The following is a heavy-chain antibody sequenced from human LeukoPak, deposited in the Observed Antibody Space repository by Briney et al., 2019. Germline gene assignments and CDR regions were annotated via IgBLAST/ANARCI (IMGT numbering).Heavy chain of an antibody. J-gene: IGHJ4*02. CDR3: ARVMGYFDWLPQGGSIDY. V-gene: IGHV3-74*01. Sequence: GRSLRLSCAASGFTFSSYWMHWVRQAPGKGLVWVSRINSDGSSTSYADSVKGRFTISRDNAKNTLYLQMNSLRAEDTAVYYCARVMGYFDWLPQGGSIDYWGQGTLVTVSS. D-gene: IGHD3-9*01. CDR2: INSDGSST. CDR1: GFTFSSYW.